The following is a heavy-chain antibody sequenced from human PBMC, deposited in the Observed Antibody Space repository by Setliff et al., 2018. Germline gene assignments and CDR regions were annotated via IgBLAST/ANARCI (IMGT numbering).Heavy chain of an antibody. J-gene: IGHJ6*03. CDR3: AREQWLDPPGYYYMDV. CDR2: IYIGGSA. D-gene: IGHD6-19*01. Sequence: PSETLSLTCTVSGGSISSSSYYWSWIRQPAGKGLEWIGHIYIGGSANYNPSLKSRVTMSIDTSKNQFSLKLNSVTAADTAVYYCAREQWLDPPGYYYMDVWAKGTTVTVSS. CDR1: GGSISSSSYY. V-gene: IGHV4-61*09.